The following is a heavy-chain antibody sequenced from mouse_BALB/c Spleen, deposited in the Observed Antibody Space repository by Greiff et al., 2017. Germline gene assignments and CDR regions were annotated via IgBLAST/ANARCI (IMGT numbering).Heavy chain of an antibody. CDR1: GFTFSSYT. CDR3: ARGGIYPYAMDD. V-gene: IGHV5-12-2*01. J-gene: IGHJ4*01. D-gene: IGHD2-1*01. Sequence: EVKLVESGGGLVKPGGSLKLSCAASGFTFSSYTMSWVRQTPEKRLEWVAYISNGGGSTYYPDTVKGRFTISRDNAKNTLYLQMSSLKSEDTAMYYCARGGIYPYAMDDWGQGTSVTVSS. CDR2: ISNGGGST.